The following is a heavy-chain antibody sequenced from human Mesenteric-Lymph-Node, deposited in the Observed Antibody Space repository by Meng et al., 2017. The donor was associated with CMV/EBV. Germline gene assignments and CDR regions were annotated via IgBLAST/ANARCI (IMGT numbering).Heavy chain of an antibody. J-gene: IGHJ5*02. CDR2: ISPSSGAT. V-gene: IGHV1-2*06. CDR1: GYTYTGYS. D-gene: IGHD2-15*01. CDR3: ARDIAGYNWFDP. Sequence: CTASGYTYTGYSVHWLRQAPGQGLGWMGRISPSSGATDYAQNFQGRVTLTRDTSISTAYMELSSLRSDDTAVYYCARDIAGYNWFDPWGQGTLVTVSS.